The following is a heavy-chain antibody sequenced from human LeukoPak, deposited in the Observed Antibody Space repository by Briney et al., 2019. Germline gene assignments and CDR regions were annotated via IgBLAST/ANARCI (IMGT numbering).Heavy chain of an antibody. J-gene: IGHJ4*02. V-gene: IGHV1-2*02. CDR3: ARSAGSAFFDY. CDR2: INPNSGGT. CDR1: GYTFTGYY. Sequence: EASVKVSCKASGYTFTGYYMHWVRQAPGQGLEWMGWINPNSGGTNYAQKFQGKVTMTRDTSISTAYMELSRLRSDDTAVYYCARSAGSAFFDYWGQGTLVTVSS. D-gene: IGHD2-15*01.